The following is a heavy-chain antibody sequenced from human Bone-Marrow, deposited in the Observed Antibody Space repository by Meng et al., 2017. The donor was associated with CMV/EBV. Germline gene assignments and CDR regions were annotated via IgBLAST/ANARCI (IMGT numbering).Heavy chain of an antibody. J-gene: IGHJ5*02. Sequence: GESLKISCAASGFTFSSYAMHWVRQAPGKGLEWVAVISYDGSNIYYADSVKGRFTISRDNSKNTLYLQMNSLRAEDTAVYYCARGELELRGAFDPWGQGTLVTVSS. CDR1: GFTFSSYA. D-gene: IGHD1-7*01. CDR2: ISYDGSNI. CDR3: ARGELELRGAFDP. V-gene: IGHV3-30*04.